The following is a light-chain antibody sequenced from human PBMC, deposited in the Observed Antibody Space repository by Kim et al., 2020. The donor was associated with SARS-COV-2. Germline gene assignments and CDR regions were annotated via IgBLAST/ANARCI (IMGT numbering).Light chain of an antibody. CDR1: QGISTY. Sequence: AAVGDRFTITCRASQGISTYLAWYQQTPGKAPKLLIYAASTLQSGVPSRFSGSGSGTDFTLTISSLQPEDFATYSCQQLSSYPLTFGGGTKVDIK. V-gene: IGKV1-9*01. J-gene: IGKJ4*01. CDR3: QQLSSYPLT. CDR2: AAS.